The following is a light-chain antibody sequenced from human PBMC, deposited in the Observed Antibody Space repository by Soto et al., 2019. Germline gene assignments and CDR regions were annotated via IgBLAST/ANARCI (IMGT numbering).Light chain of an antibody. J-gene: IGLJ1*01. V-gene: IGLV2-14*03. CDR2: DVS. CDR1: SSDVGGYNY. CDR3: NSYTSSRNYV. Sequence: QSVLTQPASVSGSPGQSITISCTGTSSDVGGYNYVSWYQQHPGKAPKVMIYDVSNRPSGVSNRFSGSKSGKTASLTISGLKAEDETDYYCNSYTSSRNYVFGTGTKLTVL.